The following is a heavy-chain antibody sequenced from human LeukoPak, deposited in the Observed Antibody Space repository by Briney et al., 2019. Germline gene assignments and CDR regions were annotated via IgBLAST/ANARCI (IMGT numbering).Heavy chain of an antibody. D-gene: IGHD6-19*01. J-gene: IGHJ3*02. CDR3: ARAGWYELPRYAFDI. Sequence: ASVKVSCKASGYTFTSYGISWVRQAPGQGLEWMGWISAYNGYTNYAQKLQGRVTIATDTSTSTAYMELRSLRSDDTAVYYCARAGWYELPRYAFDIWGQGTMVTVSS. CDR2: ISAYNGYT. CDR1: GYTFTSYG. V-gene: IGHV1-18*01.